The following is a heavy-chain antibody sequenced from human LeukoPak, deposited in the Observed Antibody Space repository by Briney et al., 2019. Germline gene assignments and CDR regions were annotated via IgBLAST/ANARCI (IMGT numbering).Heavy chain of an antibody. J-gene: IGHJ6*02. V-gene: IGHV3-66*01. CDR2: IYSGDDK. D-gene: IGHD1-7*01. Sequence: GGSLRLSCVASGFSVTSNYMNWVRQAPGTRLEWVSVIYSGDDKYYADSVKGRFTISRDNSKNTLYLQMNSLRAEDTAVYYCARDKPGNYGYYYYAIDVWGQGTTVTVSS. CDR3: ARDKPGNYGYYYYAIDV. CDR1: GFSVTSNY.